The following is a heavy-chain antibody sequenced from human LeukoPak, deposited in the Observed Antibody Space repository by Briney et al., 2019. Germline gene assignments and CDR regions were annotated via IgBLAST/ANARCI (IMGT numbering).Heavy chain of an antibody. CDR3: ARDPSGGGILTGDRLDC. D-gene: IGHD3-9*01. CDR1: GFTFSSYW. Sequence: PGGSLRLSCAASGFTFSSYWMSWVRQAPGKGLEWVANIKQDGSEKYYVDSVKGRFTISRDNAKNSLYLQMNSLRAEDTAVYYCARDPSGGGILTGDRLDCWGQGTLVTVSS. CDR2: IKQDGSEK. V-gene: IGHV3-7*01. J-gene: IGHJ4*02.